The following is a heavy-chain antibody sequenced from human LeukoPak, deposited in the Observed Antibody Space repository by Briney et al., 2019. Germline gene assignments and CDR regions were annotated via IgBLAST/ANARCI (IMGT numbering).Heavy chain of an antibody. J-gene: IGHJ6*02. CDR2: IYYSGGT. CDR1: GGSISSSSYY. Sequence: SETLSLTCTVSGGSISSSSYYWGWIRQPPGKGLEWIGSIYYSGGTYYNPSLKSRVTISVDTSKDQFSLKLSSVTAADTAVYYCARDIKIIAAAGTYYYYGMDVWGQGTTVTVSS. CDR3: ARDIKIIAAAGTYYYYGMDV. V-gene: IGHV4-39*07. D-gene: IGHD6-13*01.